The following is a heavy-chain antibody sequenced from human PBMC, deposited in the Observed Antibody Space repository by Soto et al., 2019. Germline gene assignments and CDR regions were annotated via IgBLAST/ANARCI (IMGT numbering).Heavy chain of an antibody. J-gene: IGHJ4*02. D-gene: IGHD3-16*02. CDR1: GGTFSSYA. V-gene: IGHV1-69*01. Sequence: QVQLVQSGAAVKKPGSSVKVSCKASGGTFSSYAISWLRQSPGQGLEWMGGIIPILCTAQYAQKFQGRVTITADESTSTAYMELISLSSEDTAVYYCARDSPGYVWGSYRYWGQGTLVTVS. CDR2: IIPILCTA. CDR3: ARDSPGYVWGSYRY.